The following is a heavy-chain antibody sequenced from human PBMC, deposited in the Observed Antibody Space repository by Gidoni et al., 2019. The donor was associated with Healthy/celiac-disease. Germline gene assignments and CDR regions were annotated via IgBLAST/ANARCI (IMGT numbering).Heavy chain of an antibody. CDR1: GYSFTSYW. V-gene: IGHV5-51*01. CDR2: IYPGDSDT. Sequence: EVQLVQSGAEVKKPGESLKISCKGYGYSFTSYWIGWVRQMPGKGLEWMGIIYPGDSDTRYSPSFQGQVPISADNSISTAYLQWSSLKASDTAMYYCARGGTAAAGDYYYYGMDVWGQGTTVTVSS. CDR3: ARGGTAAAGDYYYYGMDV. J-gene: IGHJ6*02. D-gene: IGHD6-13*01.